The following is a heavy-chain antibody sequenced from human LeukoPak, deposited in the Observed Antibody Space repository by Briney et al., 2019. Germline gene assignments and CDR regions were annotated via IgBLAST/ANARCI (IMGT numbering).Heavy chain of an antibody. V-gene: IGHV4-39*07. CDR2: IYYSGST. CDR3: ARDPLPYSSSWYAS. J-gene: IGHJ5*01. D-gene: IGHD6-13*01. Sequence: SETLSLTCTVSGGSISSSSYYWGWIRQPPGKGLEWIGSIYYSGSTYYNPSLKSRVTISVDKSKNQFSLKLSSVTAADTAVYYCARDPLPYSSSWYASWGQGTLVTVSS. CDR1: GGSISSSSYY.